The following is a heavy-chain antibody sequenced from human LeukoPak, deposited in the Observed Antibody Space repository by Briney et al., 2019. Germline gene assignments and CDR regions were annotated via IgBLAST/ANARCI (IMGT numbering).Heavy chain of an antibody. CDR3: ARFGGYGPGRFDY. J-gene: IGHJ4*02. CDR1: GYSFTGYY. Sequence: ASVKVSCKASGYSFTGYYIQWVRQAPGQGLEWMGWINPNSGGTNYAQKLQGRVTMTTDTSTSTAYMELRSLRSDDTAVYYCARFGGYGPGRFDYWGQGTLVTVSS. D-gene: IGHD5-12*01. CDR2: INPNSGGT. V-gene: IGHV1-2*02.